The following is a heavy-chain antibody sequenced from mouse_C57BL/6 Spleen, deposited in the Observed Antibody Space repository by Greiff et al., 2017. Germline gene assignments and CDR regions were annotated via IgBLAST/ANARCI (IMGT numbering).Heavy chain of an antibody. D-gene: IGHD1-2*01. V-gene: IGHV5-6*01. CDR2: ISSGGSYT. CDR1: GFTFSSYG. Sequence: EVQRVESGGDLVKPGGSLKLSCAASGFTFSSYGMSWVRQTPDKRLEWVATISSGGSYTYYPDSVKGRFTISRDNAKNTLYLQMSSLKSEDTAMYYCARHRNYDGRGFAYWGQGTLVTVSA. CDR3: ARHRNYDGRGFAY. J-gene: IGHJ3*01.